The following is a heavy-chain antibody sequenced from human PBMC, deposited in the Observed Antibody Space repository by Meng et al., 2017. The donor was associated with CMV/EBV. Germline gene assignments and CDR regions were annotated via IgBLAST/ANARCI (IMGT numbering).Heavy chain of an antibody. CDR3: ARDLKYYYGSSGHYGMDV. CDR1: GGSVSSGSYY. J-gene: IGHJ6*02. Sequence: SETLSLTCTVSGGSVSSGSYYWSWIRQPPGKGLEWIGYIYYSGSTNYNPSLKSRVTISVDTSKNQFSLKLSSVTAADTAVYYCARDLKYYYGSSGHYGMDVWGQGTTVTVSS. V-gene: IGHV4-61*01. CDR2: IYYSGST. D-gene: IGHD3-22*01.